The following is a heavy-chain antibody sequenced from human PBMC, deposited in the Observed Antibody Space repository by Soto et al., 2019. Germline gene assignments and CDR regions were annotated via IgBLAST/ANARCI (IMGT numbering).Heavy chain of an antibody. V-gene: IGHV1-69*06. CDR2: IIPIFGTS. D-gene: IGHD5-18*01. J-gene: IGHJ5*02. Sequence: QVQLVQSGAEVKKPGSSVKVSCKASGGTFSSYAISWVRQAPGQGLEWLGGIIPIFGTSTYAQKFQGRVTITADKSTTTAYMELSSLRSEDTAVYYCARYGWSGYSYGYLPIWFDPWGQGTLVTVSS. CDR3: ARYGWSGYSYGYLPIWFDP. CDR1: GGTFSSYA.